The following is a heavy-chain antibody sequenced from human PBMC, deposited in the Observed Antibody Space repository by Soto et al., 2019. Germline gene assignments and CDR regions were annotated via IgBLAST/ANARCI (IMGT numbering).Heavy chain of an antibody. CDR1: GFTFTSSA. CDR2: IVVGSAYT. J-gene: IGHJ6*02. D-gene: IGHD2-2*01. Sequence: SVKVSCKTSGFTFTSSAVQWVRQARGQRLEWIGWIVVGSAYTNYAEKFQDRVTITRDMSTSTAYMELTSLRSDDTAVYYCAAELVVVPRAYNYSDMDVWGQGTAVTVSS. CDR3: AAELVVVPRAYNYSDMDV. V-gene: IGHV1-58*01.